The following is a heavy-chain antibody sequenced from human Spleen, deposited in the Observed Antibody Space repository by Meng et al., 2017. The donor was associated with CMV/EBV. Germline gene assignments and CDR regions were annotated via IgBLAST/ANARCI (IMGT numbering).Heavy chain of an antibody. V-gene: IGHV4-30-4*08. CDR1: GGSVSSGDSY. J-gene: IGHJ2*01. CDR3: ARTGYSSSQMGWYFDL. D-gene: IGHD6-13*01. Sequence: QVPLRGCGPGLVNPSQTLSLTCTVSGGSVSSGDSYWSWIRQPPGKGLEWIGYIYYSGSTYYNPSLKSRVTISVDTSKNQFSLKLSSVTAADTAVYYCARTGYSSSQMGWYFDLWGRGTLVTVSS. CDR2: IYYSGST.